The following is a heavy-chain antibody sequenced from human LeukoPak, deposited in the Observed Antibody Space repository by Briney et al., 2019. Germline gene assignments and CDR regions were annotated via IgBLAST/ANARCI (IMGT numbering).Heavy chain of an antibody. CDR1: GFTFSSYG. CDR3: ARDFYCSSTSCYEDYFDY. V-gene: IGHV3-30*02. J-gene: IGHJ4*02. CDR2: IRYDGSNK. Sequence: PGGSLRLSCAASGFTFSSYGMHWVRQAPGKGLEWVAFIRYDGSNKYYADSVKGRFTISRDNSKNTLYLQMNSLRAEDTAVYYCARDFYCSSTSCYEDYFDYWGQGTLVTVSS. D-gene: IGHD2-2*01.